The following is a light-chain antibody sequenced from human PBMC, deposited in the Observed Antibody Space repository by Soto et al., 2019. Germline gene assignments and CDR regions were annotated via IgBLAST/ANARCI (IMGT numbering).Light chain of an antibody. J-gene: IGLJ2*01. CDR3: CSYAGTYVV. CDR1: SSDVGTYNH. Sequence: QSALTQPRSVSGSPGQSVTISCIGASSDVGTYNHVSWYQQHPGKAPKLMIYDVNKRPSGVPDRFSGSKSGNTASLTISGLQAEDEGDYYCCSYAGTYVVFGGGTKLTVL. CDR2: DVN. V-gene: IGLV2-11*01.